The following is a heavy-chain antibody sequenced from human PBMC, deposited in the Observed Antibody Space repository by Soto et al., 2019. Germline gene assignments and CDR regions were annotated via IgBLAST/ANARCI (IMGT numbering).Heavy chain of an antibody. CDR3: ARSDWYYVILPGSSDYYYYGMDV. J-gene: IGHJ6*02. Sequence: PGGSLRLSCAASGFTFSSYAMHWVRQAPGKGLEWVAVISYDGSNKYYADSVKGRFTISRDNSKNTLYLQMNSLRAEDTAVYYCARSDWYYVILPGSSDYYYYGMDVWGQGTTVTVSS. CDR2: ISYDGSNK. D-gene: IGHD3-9*01. CDR1: GFTFSSYA. V-gene: IGHV3-30-3*01.